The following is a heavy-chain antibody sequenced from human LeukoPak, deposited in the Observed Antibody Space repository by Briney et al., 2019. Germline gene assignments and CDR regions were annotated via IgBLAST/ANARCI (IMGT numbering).Heavy chain of an antibody. D-gene: IGHD5-18*01. V-gene: IGHV3-53*01. J-gene: IGHJ4*02. CDR2: IYSGGST. Sequence: PGGSLRLSCAASGFTFSSYAMSWVRQAPGKGLEWVSVIYSGGSTYYADSVKGRFTISRDNSKNTLYLQMNSLRAEDTAVYYCARDASVDTAMVDYWGQGTLVTVSS. CDR1: GFTFSSYA. CDR3: ARDASVDTAMVDY.